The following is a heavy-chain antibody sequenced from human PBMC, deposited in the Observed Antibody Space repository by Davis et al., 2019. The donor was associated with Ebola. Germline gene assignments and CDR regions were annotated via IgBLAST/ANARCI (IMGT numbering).Heavy chain of an antibody. CDR2: ISGSGGST. V-gene: IGHV3-23*01. Sequence: GSLRLSCAASGFTFSSYAMSWVRQAPGKGLEWVSAISGSGGSTYYADSVKGRFTISRDNSKNTLYLQMNSLRAEDTAVYYCAKDFYCSGGSCYLYGMDVWGQGTTVTVSS. CDR1: GFTFSSYA. CDR3: AKDFYCSGGSCYLYGMDV. D-gene: IGHD2-15*01. J-gene: IGHJ6*02.